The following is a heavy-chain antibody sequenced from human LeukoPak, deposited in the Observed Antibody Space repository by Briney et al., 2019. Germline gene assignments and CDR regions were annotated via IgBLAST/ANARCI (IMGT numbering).Heavy chain of an antibody. Sequence: ASVKVSCKASGYTFTSYYMHWVRQAPGQGLEWMGIINPSGGGTSYAQKFQGRVTMTTDTSTSTAYMELRSLRSDDTAVYYCARAGEWKGYYMDVWGKGTTVTVSS. CDR2: INPSGGGT. CDR1: GYTFTSYY. CDR3: ARAGEWKGYYMDV. J-gene: IGHJ6*03. D-gene: IGHD3-10*01. V-gene: IGHV1-46*01.